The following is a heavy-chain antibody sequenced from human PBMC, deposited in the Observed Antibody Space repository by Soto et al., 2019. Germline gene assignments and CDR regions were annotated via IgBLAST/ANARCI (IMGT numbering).Heavy chain of an antibody. CDR1: GFSLSTSGVG. CDR2: IYWDDDK. V-gene: IGHV2-5*02. D-gene: IGHD2-2*01. CDR3: VHRYCSSTSCPPGAFDI. J-gene: IGHJ3*02. Sequence: QITLKESGPTLVKPTQTLTLTCTFSGFSLSTSGVGVGWIRQPPGKALEWLALIYWDDDKRYSPSLKSRLTITKDTSKNQEVLTVTDMDPVDTATYYCVHRYCSSTSCPPGAFDIWGQGTMVTVSS.